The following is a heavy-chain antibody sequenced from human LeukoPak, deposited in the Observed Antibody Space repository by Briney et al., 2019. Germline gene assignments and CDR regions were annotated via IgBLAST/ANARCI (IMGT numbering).Heavy chain of an antibody. CDR2: IKSTTDGGTT. V-gene: IGHV3-15*01. CDR3: ITELVGWSEYLPRY. J-gene: IGHJ4*02. D-gene: IGHD3-3*01. Sequence: GGSLRLSCAASGFPFSKAWMRWVRQAPGKGPEWVGRIKSTTDGGTTQYAAPVKGRFTISRDDSKNTLYLEMNSLKTEDTAVYYCITELVGWSEYLPRYWGQGTLVSVSS. CDR1: GFPFSKAW.